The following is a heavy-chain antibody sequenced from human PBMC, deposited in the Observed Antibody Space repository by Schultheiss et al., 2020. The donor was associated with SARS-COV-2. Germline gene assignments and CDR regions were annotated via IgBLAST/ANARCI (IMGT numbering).Heavy chain of an antibody. CDR3: ARNRGIIATTSYWFDP. V-gene: IGHV4-34*01. Sequence: SETLSLTCAVYGGSFSGYYWSWIRQPPGKGLEWIGYIYYSGSTNYNPSLKSRVTMSVDTSKNQFSLKLSSVTAADTAVYYCARNRGIIATTSYWFDPWGQGTLVTVSS. CDR1: GGSFSGYY. D-gene: IGHD1-7*01. CDR2: IYYSGST. J-gene: IGHJ5*02.